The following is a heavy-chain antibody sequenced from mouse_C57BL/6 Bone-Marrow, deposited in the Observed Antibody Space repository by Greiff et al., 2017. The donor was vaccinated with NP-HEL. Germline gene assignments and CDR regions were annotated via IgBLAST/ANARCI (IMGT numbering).Heavy chain of an antibody. CDR3: AAIYYGNYEDY. J-gene: IGHJ2*01. CDR1: GYAFSSSW. CDR2: LSPGDGDT. Sequence: VQLQQSGPELVKPGASVKISCKASGYAFSSSWMNWVKPRPGKGLEWIGRLSPGDGDTNYNGKFKGKATLTADKSSSTAYMQLSSLTSEDSAVYFCAAIYYGNYEDYWGQGTTLTVSS. D-gene: IGHD2-1*01. V-gene: IGHV1-82*01.